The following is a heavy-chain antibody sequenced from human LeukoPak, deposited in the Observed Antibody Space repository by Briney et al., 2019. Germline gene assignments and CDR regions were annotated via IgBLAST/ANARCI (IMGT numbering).Heavy chain of an antibody. CDR1: GFTFSSYW. D-gene: IGHD6-19*01. CDR3: ASDSGWSPFDY. V-gene: IGHV3-7*01. J-gene: IGHJ4*02. CDR2: IKQDGSEK. Sequence: GGSLSLSCAASGFTFSSYWMSWVRQAPGKGLEWVANIKQDGSEKYYVDSVKGRFTISRDNAKNLLYLQMNSLRAEDTAVYYCASDSGWSPFDYWGQGTLVTVSS.